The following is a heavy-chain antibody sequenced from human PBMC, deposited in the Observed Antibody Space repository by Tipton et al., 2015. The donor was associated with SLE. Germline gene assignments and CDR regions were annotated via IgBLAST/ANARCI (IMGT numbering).Heavy chain of an antibody. Sequence: GLVKPSETLSLTCAVYGGSFSGYFWNWIRQPPGKGLEWIGEINHSGSTNYNPSLKSRVTISVDTSKNQFSLKLSSVTAADTAVYYCAGVSRDAFEIWGQGTMVTVSS. D-gene: IGHD5/OR15-5a*01. J-gene: IGHJ3*02. CDR1: GGSFSGYF. CDR2: INHSGST. CDR3: AGVSRDAFEI. V-gene: IGHV4-34*01.